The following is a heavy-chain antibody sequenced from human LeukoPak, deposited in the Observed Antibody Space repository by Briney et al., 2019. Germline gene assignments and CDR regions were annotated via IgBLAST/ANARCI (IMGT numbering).Heavy chain of an antibody. V-gene: IGHV3-53*01. CDR1: VFTVSSNY. Sequence: GGSLRLSCAASVFTVSSNYMSWVRQAPGKGLEWVSVIYSGGSTYYADSVKGRFTISRDNSKNTLYLQMNSLRAEDTAVYYCARVGYFDWLALDYWGQGTLVTVSS. J-gene: IGHJ4*02. D-gene: IGHD3-9*01. CDR3: ARVGYFDWLALDY. CDR2: IYSGGST.